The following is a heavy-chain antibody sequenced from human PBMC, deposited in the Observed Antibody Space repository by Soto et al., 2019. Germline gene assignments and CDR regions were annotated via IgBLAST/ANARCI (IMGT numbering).Heavy chain of an antibody. D-gene: IGHD6-6*01. CDR1: GYTFTSYY. CDR3: ARPEYSSLGVSGAFDY. Sequence: SVKVSCKASGYTFTSYYMHWVRQAPGQGLEWMGIINPSGGSTSYAQKFQGRVTMTRNTSTSTVYMELSSLRSEDTAVYYCARPEYSSLGVSGAFDYWGQGTLVTVSS. J-gene: IGHJ4*02. CDR2: INPSGGST. V-gene: IGHV1-46*01.